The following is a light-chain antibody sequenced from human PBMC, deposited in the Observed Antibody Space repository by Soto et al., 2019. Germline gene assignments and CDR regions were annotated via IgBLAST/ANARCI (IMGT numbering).Light chain of an antibody. V-gene: IGLV2-14*01. J-gene: IGLJ3*02. CDR1: SSDVGGYNY. CDR2: EVS. Sequence: QSVLTQPASVSGSPGQSITISCTGTSSDVGGYNYVSWYQQHPGKAPKLIIYEVSNRPSGVSNRFSGSKSGNTASLTISGLQXEXEADYYCSSYTTSSTWVFGGGTKL. CDR3: SSYTTSSTWV.